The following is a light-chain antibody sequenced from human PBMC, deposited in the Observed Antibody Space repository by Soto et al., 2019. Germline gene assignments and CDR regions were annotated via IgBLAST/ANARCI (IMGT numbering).Light chain of an antibody. CDR1: QYINTR. Sequence: EIVLTQSPATLSSFPGDIVTLSCRASQYINTRLAWYQHRPGQAPRLLIYQTSIRAAGIPARFSASGTGTDFTLTISSLEPEDFAVYYCQQRSNWPLTFGGGTKVDIK. CDR2: QTS. J-gene: IGKJ4*01. CDR3: QQRSNWPLT. V-gene: IGKV3-11*01.